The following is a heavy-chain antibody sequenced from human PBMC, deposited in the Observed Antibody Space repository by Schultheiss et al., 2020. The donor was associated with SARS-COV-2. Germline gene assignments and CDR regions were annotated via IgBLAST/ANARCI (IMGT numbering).Heavy chain of an antibody. CDR1: GFSLRPSGMC. Sequence: SGPTLVKPTQTLTLTCTFFGFSLRPSGMCVSWIRQPPGKALEWLALIDWDDDKRYSPSMKSRLTINKDTSKNQVVRTMTNMDPVDTATYYCAHSGYSNSWYEAGDCYCYGMDVWGQGTTVTVSS. V-gene: IGHV2-5*08. D-gene: IGHD6-13*01. CDR2: IDWDDDK. J-gene: IGHJ6*02. CDR3: AHSGYSNSWYEAGDCYCYGMDV.